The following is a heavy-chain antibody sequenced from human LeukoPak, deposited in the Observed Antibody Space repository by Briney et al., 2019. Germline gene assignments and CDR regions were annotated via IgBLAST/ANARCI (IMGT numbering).Heavy chain of an antibody. J-gene: IGHJ4*02. Sequence: ASVKVSCKASGYAFTGYYMHWVRQAPGQGLEWMGWINPNSGGTNYAQKFQGRVTMTRDTSISTAYMELSRLRSDDTAVYYCARDQGILTGYSPFDYWGQGTLVTVSS. CDR3: ARDQGILTGYSPFDY. CDR2: INPNSGGT. CDR1: GYAFTGYY. V-gene: IGHV1-2*02. D-gene: IGHD3-9*01.